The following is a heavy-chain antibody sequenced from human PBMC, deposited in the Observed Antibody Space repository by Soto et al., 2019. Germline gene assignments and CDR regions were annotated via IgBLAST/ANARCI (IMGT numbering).Heavy chain of an antibody. V-gene: IGHV3-30*18. CDR3: AKDVTYSSGSIGY. CDR1: GFTFSSYG. CDR2: ISYDGSNK. D-gene: IGHD6-19*01. J-gene: IGHJ4*02. Sequence: PGGSLRLSCAASGFTFSSYGMHWVRQAPGKGLEWVAVISYDGSNKYYADSVKGRFTISRDNSKNTLYLQMNSLRAEDTAVYYCAKDVTYSSGSIGYWGQGTLV.